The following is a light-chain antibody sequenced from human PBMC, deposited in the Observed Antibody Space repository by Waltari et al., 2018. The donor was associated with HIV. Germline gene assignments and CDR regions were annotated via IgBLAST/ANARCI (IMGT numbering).Light chain of an antibody. CDR2: RTK. Sequence: QSVLTQPPSASGTPGQRVTISCSGSNSNIGGKDVYWFQHLPGTAPKLPIYRTKQRRSGVPDRFSGAKSGTSASLAISGLRSDDEADYYCAAWDDTLSSYVFGTGTTVTV. CDR3: AAWDDTLSSYV. CDR1: NSNIGGKD. V-gene: IGLV1-47*01. J-gene: IGLJ1*01.